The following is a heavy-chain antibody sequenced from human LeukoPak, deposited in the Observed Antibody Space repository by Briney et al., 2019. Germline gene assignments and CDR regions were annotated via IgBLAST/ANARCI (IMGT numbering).Heavy chain of an antibody. Sequence: PGGSLRLSCAVSGFSINNYWMTWYRQAPGKGLECVAHIKGDASEKYYLDSVKGRFTISRDNAKNSLYLQMNSLRAEDTAVYYCAAQWLVLDYWGQGTLVTVSS. J-gene: IGHJ4*02. D-gene: IGHD6-19*01. V-gene: IGHV3-7*01. CDR2: IKGDASEK. CDR3: AAQWLVLDY. CDR1: GFSINNYW.